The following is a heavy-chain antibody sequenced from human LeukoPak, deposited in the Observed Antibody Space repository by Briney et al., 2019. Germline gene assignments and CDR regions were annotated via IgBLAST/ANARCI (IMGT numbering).Heavy chain of an antibody. CDR3: ARAYYYDSSGYYSKYWYFDL. V-gene: IGHV4-59*01. D-gene: IGHD3-22*01. J-gene: IGHJ2*01. Sequence: PSETLSLTCSVSGGSISSYYWSWIRQPPGKGLEWIGYIYYSGSTNYNPSLKRRVTISGDTSKNQFSLKLSSVTAADTAVYYCARAYYYDSSGYYSKYWYFDLWGRGSLVTVSS. CDR2: IYYSGST. CDR1: GGSISSYY.